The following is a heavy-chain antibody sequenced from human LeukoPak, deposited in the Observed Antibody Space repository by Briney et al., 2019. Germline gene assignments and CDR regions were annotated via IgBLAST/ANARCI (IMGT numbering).Heavy chain of an antibody. V-gene: IGHV4-38-2*02. Sequence: PSETLSLTCTVSGYSISSGYYWGWIRQPPGKGLEWIGRIYHSGSTYYNPSLKSRVTISVDTSKNQFSMKLSSVTAADTAVYYCARVGPDNWFDPWGQGTLVTVSS. CDR2: IYHSGST. CDR1: GYSISSGYY. CDR3: ARVGPDNWFDP. J-gene: IGHJ5*02.